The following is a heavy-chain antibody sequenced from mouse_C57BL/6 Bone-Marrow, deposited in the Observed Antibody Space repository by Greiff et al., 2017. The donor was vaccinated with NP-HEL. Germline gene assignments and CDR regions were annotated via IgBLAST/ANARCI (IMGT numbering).Heavy chain of an antibody. CDR1: GYTFTDYY. CDR2: INPNNGGT. D-gene: IGHD1-1*01. Sequence: EVQLQQSGPELVKPGASVKISCKASGYTFTDYYMNWVKQSHGKSLEWIGDINPNNGGTSYNQKFKGKATLTVDKSSSTAYMELRSLTSEDSAVYYCARMFFYYCGSSPYYYAMDYWGQGTSVTVSS. CDR3: ARMFFYYCGSSPYYYAMDY. V-gene: IGHV1-26*01. J-gene: IGHJ4*01.